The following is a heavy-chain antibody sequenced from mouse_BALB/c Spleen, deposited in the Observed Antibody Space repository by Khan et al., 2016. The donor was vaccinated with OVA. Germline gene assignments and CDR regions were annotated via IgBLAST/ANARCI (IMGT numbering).Heavy chain of an antibody. D-gene: IGHD1-1*01. V-gene: IGHV3-1*02. Sequence: EVQLQQSGPDLVKPSQSLSLTCTVTGYSITSGYSWHWIRQFPGNKLEWMGYIHYSGSTNYNPSLISRISITRDTSKNQFFLQLNSVTTEDTATYYCARSGTTVVAYWYFEVWGAGTTVTVSS. J-gene: IGHJ1*01. CDR3: ARSGTTVVAYWYFEV. CDR2: IHYSGST. CDR1: GYSITSGYS.